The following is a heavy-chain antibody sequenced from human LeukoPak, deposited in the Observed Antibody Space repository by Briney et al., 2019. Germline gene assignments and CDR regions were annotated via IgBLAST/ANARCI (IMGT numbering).Heavy chain of an antibody. Sequence: GASVKVSCKASGYTFTSYAMHWVRQAPGQRLEWMGWINAGNGNTKYSQKFQGRVTITRDTSASTAYMELSSLRSEDTAVYYCARDRRSSGYYYYFDYWGQGTLVTVSS. CDR2: INAGNGNT. D-gene: IGHD3-22*01. V-gene: IGHV1-3*01. CDR1: GYTFTSYA. J-gene: IGHJ4*02. CDR3: ARDRRSSGYYYYFDY.